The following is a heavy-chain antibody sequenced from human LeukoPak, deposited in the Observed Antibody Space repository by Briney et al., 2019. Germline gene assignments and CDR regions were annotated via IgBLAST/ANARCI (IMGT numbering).Heavy chain of an antibody. D-gene: IGHD3-9*01. V-gene: IGHV3-21*01. Sequence: PGGSLRLSCAASGFTFSSYSMNWVRQAPGKGLEWVSSISSSSSYIYYADSVKGRFTISRDNAKNSLYLQMNSLRAEDTAVYYCARSAGNVLTGYYSYFDYWGQGILVTVSS. J-gene: IGHJ4*02. CDR3: ARSAGNVLTGYYSYFDY. CDR2: ISSSSSYI. CDR1: GFTFSSYS.